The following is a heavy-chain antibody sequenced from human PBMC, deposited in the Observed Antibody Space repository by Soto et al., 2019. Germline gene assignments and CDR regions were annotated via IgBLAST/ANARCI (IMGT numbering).Heavy chain of an antibody. CDR2: ISGSGGST. V-gene: IGHV3-23*01. D-gene: IGHD3-22*01. CDR3: AKAMYYYDSSGYPIRY. Sequence: PGGSLRLSCAASGFTFSSYAMSWVRQAPGKGLEWVSAISGSGGSTYYADSVKGRFTISRDNSKNTLYLQMNSLRAEDTAVYYCAKAMYYYDSSGYPIRYWGQGTLVTVSS. CDR1: GFTFSSYA. J-gene: IGHJ4*02.